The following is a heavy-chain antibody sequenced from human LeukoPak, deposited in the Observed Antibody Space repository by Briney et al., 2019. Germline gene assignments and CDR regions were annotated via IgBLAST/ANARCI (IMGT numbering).Heavy chain of an antibody. CDR2: IIPILGIA. CDR1: GGTFSSYA. Sequence: SVKVSCKASGGTFSSYAISWVRQAPGQGLEWMGRIIPILGIANYAQKFQGRVTITADKSTSTAYMELSSLRSEDTAVYYCARAGYCSSTSCYKDWFDPWGQGTLVTVSS. V-gene: IGHV1-69*04. J-gene: IGHJ5*02. D-gene: IGHD2-2*02. CDR3: ARAGYCSSTSCYKDWFDP.